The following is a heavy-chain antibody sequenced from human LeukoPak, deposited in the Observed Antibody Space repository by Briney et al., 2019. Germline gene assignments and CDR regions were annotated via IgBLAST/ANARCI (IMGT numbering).Heavy chain of an antibody. V-gene: IGHV3-30-3*01. CDR1: GYTFTGYY. CDR2: ISYDGSNK. CDR3: ARGDGYNPFDY. D-gene: IGHD5-24*01. J-gene: IGHJ4*02. Sequence: SCKASGYTFTGYYMHWVRQAPGKGLEWVAVISYDGSNKYYADSVKGRFTISRDNSKNTLYLQMNSLRAEDTAVYYCARGDGYNPFDYWGQGTLVTVSS.